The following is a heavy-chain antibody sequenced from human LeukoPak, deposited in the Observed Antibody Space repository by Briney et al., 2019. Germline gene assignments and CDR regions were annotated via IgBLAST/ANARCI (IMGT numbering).Heavy chain of an antibody. D-gene: IGHD3-10*01. J-gene: IGHJ2*01. CDR2: IKHDGKEK. Sequence: GGSLRLTCAASGFTFSSNWMSWVRQAPGKGLEWVANIKHDGKEKYSVDSVKGRFTISRDNAKNSLFLQMNSLRGEDTAVYYCARGGAPGWYFDLWGRGTLVTVSS. CDR1: GFTFSSNW. V-gene: IGHV3-7*04. CDR3: ARGGAPGWYFDL.